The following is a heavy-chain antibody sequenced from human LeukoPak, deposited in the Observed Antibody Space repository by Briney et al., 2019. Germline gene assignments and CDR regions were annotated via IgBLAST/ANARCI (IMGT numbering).Heavy chain of an antibody. Sequence: PSETLSLTCTVSGGSISSSSYYWGWIRQPPGRGLEWIGSIYYSGSTYYNPSLKSRVTISVDTSKNQFSLKLSSVTAADTAVYYCARVGRIFGVEFRGQGTLVTVSS. J-gene: IGHJ4*02. CDR2: IYYSGST. CDR3: ARVGRIFGVEF. D-gene: IGHD3-3*02. CDR1: GGSISSSSYY. V-gene: IGHV4-39*07.